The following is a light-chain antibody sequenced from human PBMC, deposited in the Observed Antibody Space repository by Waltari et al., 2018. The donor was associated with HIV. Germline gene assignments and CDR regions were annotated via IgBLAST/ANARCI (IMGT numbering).Light chain of an antibody. CDR3: QQYFRIPPT. J-gene: IGKJ4*01. CDR2: WAS. CDR1: RTILFSSDNKNY. Sequence: IVTTQSADSLPVSLGERATLNRTSSRTILFSSDNKNYLAWYQQKPRQPPKLLISWASTRESGVPDRFSGSGSGTDFTLTITRLQAEDVAVYHCQQYFRIPPTFGGGTKVEIK. V-gene: IGKV4-1*01.